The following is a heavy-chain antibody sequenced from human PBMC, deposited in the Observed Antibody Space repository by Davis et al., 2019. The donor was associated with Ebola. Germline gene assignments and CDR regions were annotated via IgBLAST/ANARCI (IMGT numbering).Heavy chain of an antibody. V-gene: IGHV3-11*01. D-gene: IGHD5-18*01. Sequence: LSLTCTVSGGSVSSGPYYWSWIRQPPGKGLEWVSYISSSGSTIYYADSVKGRFTISRDNAKNSLYLQMNSLRAEDTAVYYCASGYSYGPSYGMDVWGQGTTVTVSS. CDR3: ASGYSYGPSYGMDV. J-gene: IGHJ6*02. CDR2: ISSSGSTI. CDR1: GGSVSSGPYY.